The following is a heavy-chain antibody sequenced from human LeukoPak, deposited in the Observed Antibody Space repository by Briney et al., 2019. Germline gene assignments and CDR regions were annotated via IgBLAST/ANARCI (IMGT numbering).Heavy chain of an antibody. CDR2: INPYNGNT. CDR3: ARHVRPIGSSWNQFNFDY. V-gene: IGHV1-18*01. D-gene: IGHD6-13*01. Sequence: ASVKVSCKVSGYTLTELSMHWVRQAPGQGLEWMGWINPYNGNTNYAQRLQGGVTMTTDTSTSTVYMELRSLRSDDTAVYYCARHVRPIGSSWNQFNFDYWGQGTLVTVSS. CDR1: GYTLTELS. J-gene: IGHJ4*02.